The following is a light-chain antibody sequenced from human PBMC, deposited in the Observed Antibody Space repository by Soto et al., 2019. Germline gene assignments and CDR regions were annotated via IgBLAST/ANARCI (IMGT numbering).Light chain of an antibody. Sequence: DIQMTQSPSTLSASVGDRVTITCRASQSISSWLAWYQQKPGKAPNLLIYKASTLESGVPSRFSGSGSGTEFTLTISSVQPDDFATYYCQQSYRTPITFGQGTRLEIK. CDR2: KAS. J-gene: IGKJ5*01. CDR3: QQSYRTPIT. CDR1: QSISSW. V-gene: IGKV1-5*03.